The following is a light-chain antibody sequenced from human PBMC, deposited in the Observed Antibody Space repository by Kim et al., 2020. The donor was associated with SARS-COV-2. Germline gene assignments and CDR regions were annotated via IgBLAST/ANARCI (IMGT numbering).Light chain of an antibody. J-gene: IGLJ2*01. Sequence: SDPNSGTGTSRYVGGYNCVHWYQQHPGKAPKLMIYDVSKRPSGVPDRFSSSKSGNTASLTISGLQAEDEADYYCCSYAGSYTHVVFGGGTQLTVL. CDR2: DVS. CDR1: SRYVGGYNC. V-gene: IGLV2-11*01. CDR3: CSYAGSYTHVV.